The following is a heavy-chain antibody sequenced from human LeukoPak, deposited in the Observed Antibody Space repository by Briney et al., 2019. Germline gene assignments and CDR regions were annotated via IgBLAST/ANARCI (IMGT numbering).Heavy chain of an antibody. J-gene: IGHJ6*03. CDR3: AKEGRTAAIINYYYYYMDV. Sequence: PGGSLRLSCAASGFTFSDYVMIWVRQAPGKGLEWVSGITASGDRTFYGDSVRGRFTMSRDNSKNTVYLQMNSLRAEDTAVYYCAKEGRTAAIINYYYYYMDVWGKGTTVTVPS. CDR1: GFTFSDYV. V-gene: IGHV3-23*01. CDR2: ITASGDRT. D-gene: IGHD2-2*01.